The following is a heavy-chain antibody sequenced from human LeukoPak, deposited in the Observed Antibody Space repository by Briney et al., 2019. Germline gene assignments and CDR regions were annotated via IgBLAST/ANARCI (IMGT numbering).Heavy chain of an antibody. CDR3: ARAIVGATLGWFDP. CDR2: IKQDGSEK. CDR1: GFTFSSYW. V-gene: IGHV3-7*01. D-gene: IGHD1-26*01. Sequence: GGSLRLSCAASGFTFSSYWMSWVRQAPGKGLEWVANIKQDGSEKYYVDSVKGRFTISRDNAKNSLYLQMNSLRAEDTAVYYCARAIVGATLGWFDPWGQGTLVTVSS. J-gene: IGHJ5*02.